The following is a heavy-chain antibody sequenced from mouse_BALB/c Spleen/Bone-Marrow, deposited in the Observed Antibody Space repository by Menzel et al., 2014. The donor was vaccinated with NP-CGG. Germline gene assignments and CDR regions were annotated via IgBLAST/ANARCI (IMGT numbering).Heavy chain of an antibody. J-gene: IGHJ3*01. V-gene: IGHV1-67*01. D-gene: IGHD1-1*01. CDR1: GYTFTDYA. Sequence: QVQLQQSGPELVRPGVSVKISCKGSGYTFTDYAMHWVKQSHAKSLEWIGVISTYSGNTNYNQKFKGKATMTVDKSSSTAYMELARLTSENSAIYYCARAEYGSSYDWFAYWGQGTLVTVSA. CDR3: ARAEYGSSYDWFAY. CDR2: ISTYSGNT.